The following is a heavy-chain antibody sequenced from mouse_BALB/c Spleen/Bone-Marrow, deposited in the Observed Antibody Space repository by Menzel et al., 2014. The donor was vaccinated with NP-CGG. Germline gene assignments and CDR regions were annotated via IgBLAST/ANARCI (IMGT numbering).Heavy chain of an antibody. CDR1: GFTFSDYY. V-gene: IGHV5-4*02. D-gene: IGHD4-1*01. CDR3: ARETGPRAMDY. Sequence: EVHLVESGGGLVKPGGSLKLSCAASGFTFSDYYMFWVHQTPEKRLEWVATISDDGGNTYYRDSVKGRFTISRDNAKNKLNLQMSSLKSEDTATYHCARETGPRAMDYWGQGTSVTVSS. CDR2: ISDDGGNT. J-gene: IGHJ4*01.